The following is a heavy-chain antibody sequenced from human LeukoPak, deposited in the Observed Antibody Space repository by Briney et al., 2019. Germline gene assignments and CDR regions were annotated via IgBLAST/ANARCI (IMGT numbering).Heavy chain of an antibody. CDR3: TTDSSDSGSYRYYYYYGMDV. J-gene: IGHJ6*02. CDR2: IKSKTDGGTT. CDR1: GFTFSNAW. D-gene: IGHD1-26*01. Sequence: GGSLRLSCAASGFTFSNAWMSWVRQAPGKGLEWVGRIKSKTDGGTTHYAAPVKGRFTISRDDSKNTLYLQMNSLKTEDTAVYYCTTDSSDSGSYRYYYYYGMDVWGQGTTVTVSS. V-gene: IGHV3-15*01.